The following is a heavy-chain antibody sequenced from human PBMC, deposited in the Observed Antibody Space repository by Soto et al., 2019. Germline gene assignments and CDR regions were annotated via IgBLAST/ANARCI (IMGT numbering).Heavy chain of an antibody. CDR3: AHRRGVSSGWYGGLAAFDI. CDR1: GFSFSTRGGG. J-gene: IGHJ3*02. V-gene: IGHV2-5*02. D-gene: IGHD6-13*01. CDR2: IYWDDDK. Sequence: ESGPTPVNPTQTPTLNFTFSGFSFSTRGGGGGWIRQAPGKALEWLALIYWDDDKRYSPSLKSRLTITKDTSKNQVVLTMTNMDPVDTATYYCAHRRGVSSGWYGGLAAFDIWGQGTMVTVSS.